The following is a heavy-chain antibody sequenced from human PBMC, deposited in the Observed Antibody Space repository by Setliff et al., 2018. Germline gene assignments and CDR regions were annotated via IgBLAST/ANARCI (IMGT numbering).Heavy chain of an antibody. D-gene: IGHD1-7*01. Sequence: SETLSLTCTVSGDSITSSSHYWGWIRQPPGKGLEWIGSMYYSGNTYHNPSLKSRVITSVDTTQNQFSLKLTSVTASDTAVYYCARTGTYRYFDSWGQGTRVTVSS. V-gene: IGHV4-39*01. CDR3: ARTGTYRYFDS. CDR1: GDSITSSSHY. J-gene: IGHJ4*02. CDR2: MYYSGNT.